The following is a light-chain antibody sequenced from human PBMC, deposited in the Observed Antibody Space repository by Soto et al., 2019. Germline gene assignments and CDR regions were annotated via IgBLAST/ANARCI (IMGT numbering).Light chain of an antibody. CDR2: AAS. CDR1: QGLSSD. V-gene: IGKV1-8*01. Sequence: AIRMTQSPSSLSASTGARVTITCRASQGLSSDLAWYQQTPGKAPKLLIYAASTLQSGVPSRISGSGSGTDCTLTLSCQQSEDVTTYCCPQYYSYPQTYSQGTKVEIK. CDR3: PQYYSYPQT. J-gene: IGKJ1*01.